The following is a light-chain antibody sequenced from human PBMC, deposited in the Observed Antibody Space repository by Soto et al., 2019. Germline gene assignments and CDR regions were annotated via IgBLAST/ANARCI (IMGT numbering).Light chain of an antibody. J-gene: IGKJ1*01. V-gene: IGKV1-9*01. CDR1: QGIGSY. Sequence: DIQLTQSPSFLSASLGDRVTITCRASQGIGSYLAWYQQKPGKAPRLLIYAASTLQSGVPSRFSGSGSGTEFTLTISSLQPDDFATYYCQHYNSYSEAFGQGTKVDI. CDR2: AAS. CDR3: QHYNSYSEA.